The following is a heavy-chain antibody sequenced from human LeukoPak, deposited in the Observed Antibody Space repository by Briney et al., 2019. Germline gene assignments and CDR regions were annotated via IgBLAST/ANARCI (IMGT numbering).Heavy chain of an antibody. CDR2: INHSGST. CDR3: ARAHSRGWYSQ. CDR1: GGSISSYY. Sequence: KPSETLSLTCTVSGGSISSYYWSWIRQPAGKGLEWIGEINHSGSTNYNPSLKSRVTISVDTSKNQFSLKLSSVTAADTAVYYCARAHSRGWYSQWGQGTLVTVSS. V-gene: IGHV4-34*01. J-gene: IGHJ4*02. D-gene: IGHD6-19*01.